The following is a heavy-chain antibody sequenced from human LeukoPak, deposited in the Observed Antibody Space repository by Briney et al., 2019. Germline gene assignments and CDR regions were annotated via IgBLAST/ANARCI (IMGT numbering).Heavy chain of an antibody. CDR3: ARDEAFSGGRIHH. Sequence: SQTLSLTCAISRDSVSSNSAAWNWIRQSPSRGLEWLGRTYFRSKWFNDYAVSVKSRITIYPDTSKNQFSLQLNSVTPEDTAVYYCARDEAFSGGRIHHWGQGTLVTVSS. CDR2: TYFRSKWFN. CDR1: RDSVSSNSAA. V-gene: IGHV6-1*01. J-gene: IGHJ1*01. D-gene: IGHD2-15*01.